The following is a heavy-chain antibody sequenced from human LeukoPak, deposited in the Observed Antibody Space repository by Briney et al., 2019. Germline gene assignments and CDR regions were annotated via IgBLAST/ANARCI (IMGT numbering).Heavy chain of an antibody. V-gene: IGHV3-23*01. J-gene: IGHJ6*03. CDR3: AKVMKGSERLTMVRGVIIKTAGLYYMDV. CDR2: ISASGGST. Sequence: GGSLRLSCAASGSTLSSYAMSWVRQAPGKGLEWVSSISASGGSTNYADSVKGRFTISRDNSKNTVYLQMNSLRAEDTAVYYCAKVMKGSERLTMVRGVIIKTAGLYYMDVWGKGTTVTVSS. CDR1: GSTLSSYA. D-gene: IGHD3-10*01.